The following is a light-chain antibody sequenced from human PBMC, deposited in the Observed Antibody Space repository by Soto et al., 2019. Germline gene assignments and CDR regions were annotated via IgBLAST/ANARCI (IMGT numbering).Light chain of an antibody. CDR2: GVS. CDR1: SSDVGDYNY. Sequence: QSALTQPASVSGSPGQSITISCTGTSSDVGDYNYVSWYQQHPGKAPKLMIYGVSYRPSGVSDRFSGSKSGNTASLTISGLQAADEADYYCSSYTTRRTWVFGGGTKLTVL. CDR3: SSYTTRRTWV. J-gene: IGLJ3*02. V-gene: IGLV2-14*01.